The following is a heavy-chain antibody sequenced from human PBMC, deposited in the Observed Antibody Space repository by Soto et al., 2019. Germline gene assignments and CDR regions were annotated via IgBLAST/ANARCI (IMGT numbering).Heavy chain of an antibody. Sequence: GGSLRLSCAASGFTFSSYGMHWVRQAPGKGLEWVAVISYDGSNKYYADSVKGRFTISRDNSKNTLYLQMNSLRAEDTAVYYCAKHHRSGTAYYYYGMDVWGQGTTVTVSS. CDR3: AKHHRSGTAYYYYGMDV. D-gene: IGHD6-19*01. CDR1: GFTFSSYG. J-gene: IGHJ6*02. CDR2: ISYDGSNK. V-gene: IGHV3-30*18.